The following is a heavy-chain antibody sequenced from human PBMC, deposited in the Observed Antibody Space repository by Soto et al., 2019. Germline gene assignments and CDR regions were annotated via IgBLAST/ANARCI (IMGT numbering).Heavy chain of an antibody. D-gene: IGHD6-19*01. CDR2: ISASGGST. CDR3: AKDLGSTSAWFYFDY. J-gene: IGHJ4*02. CDR1: GFTFSDYA. Sequence: GGSLRLSCAASGFTFSDYAMNWVRQAPGKGLEWVSGISASGGSTYYADSVKGRFTISRDNSKIAIYLQMNSLRAEDTAVYYCAKDLGSTSAWFYFDYWGQGTLVTVSS. V-gene: IGHV3-23*01.